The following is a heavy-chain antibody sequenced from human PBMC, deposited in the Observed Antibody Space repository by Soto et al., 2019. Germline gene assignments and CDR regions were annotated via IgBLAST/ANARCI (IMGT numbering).Heavy chain of an antibody. D-gene: IGHD5-18*01. Sequence: GASVKVSCKASGYTFTGYYMHWVRQAPGQGLEWMGWINPNSGGTNYAQKFQGWVTMTRDTSISTAYMELSRLRSDDTAVYYCARDLAEIGYSYGVYYFDYWGQGTLVTVSS. V-gene: IGHV1-2*04. J-gene: IGHJ4*02. CDR2: INPNSGGT. CDR1: GYTFTGYY. CDR3: ARDLAEIGYSYGVYYFDY.